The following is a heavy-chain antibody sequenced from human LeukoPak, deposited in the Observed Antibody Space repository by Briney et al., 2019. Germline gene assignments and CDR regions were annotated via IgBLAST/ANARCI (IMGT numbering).Heavy chain of an antibody. CDR2: IHYTQST. J-gene: IGHJ3*02. CDR1: CGSISNYL. Sequence: SETLALTCTGSCGSISNYLGSWIRQPAGKGLEWNGYIHYTQSTKNNPSPKSRLTISLATSTDQSSLRLASVTAADTAVYSGARQRTRATKELSAFDIWGQRTMVNVSS. CDR3: ARQRTRATKELSAFDI. D-gene: IGHD1-7*01. V-gene: IGHV4-59*08.